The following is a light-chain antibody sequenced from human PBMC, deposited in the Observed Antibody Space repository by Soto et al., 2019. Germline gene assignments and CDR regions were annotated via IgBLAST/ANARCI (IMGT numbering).Light chain of an antibody. V-gene: IGLV4-69*01. J-gene: IGLJ2*01. CDR2: LNSDGSH. CDR3: QTWGTGISVV. Sequence: QSVLTQSPSASDSLGASVKLTCTLSSGHSSYTIAWHQQQPEKGPRYLMKLNSDGSHSKGDGIPDRFSGSSSGAERYLTISSLQSEDEAGYYCQTWGTGISVVFGGGTKLTVL. CDR1: SGHSSYT.